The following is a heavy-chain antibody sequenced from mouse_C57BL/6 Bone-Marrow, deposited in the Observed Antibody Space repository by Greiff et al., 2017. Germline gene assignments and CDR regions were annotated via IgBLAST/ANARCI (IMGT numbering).Heavy chain of an antibody. J-gene: IGHJ2*01. CDR3: SGNGHYLDY. CDR1: GYTFTSYA. V-gene: IGHV5-4*01. Sequence: EVQLMESGAGLVKPGASLKLSCAASGYTFTSYAMSWVRQTPEKSLEWVGTISHGDGYTYYPDNVKGRFTISRDKSKNNLYLQLSPVTSEDTTLYYCSGNGHYLDYWGQGTTLTVSS. CDR2: ISHGDGYT.